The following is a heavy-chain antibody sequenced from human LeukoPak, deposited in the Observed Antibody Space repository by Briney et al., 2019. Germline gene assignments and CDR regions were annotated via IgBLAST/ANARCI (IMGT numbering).Heavy chain of an antibody. D-gene: IGHD3-10*01. J-gene: IGHJ4*02. Sequence: DPSETLSLTCSVSGGSISSSSYYWGWIRQPPGKGLEWIGSIYYSGSTYYNPSLKSRVTISVDTSKNQFSLKLSSVTAADTAVYYCARLNTMVRGVTPFDYWGQGTLVTVSS. CDR1: GGSISSSSYY. CDR3: ARLNTMVRGVTPFDY. CDR2: IYYSGST. V-gene: IGHV4-39*01.